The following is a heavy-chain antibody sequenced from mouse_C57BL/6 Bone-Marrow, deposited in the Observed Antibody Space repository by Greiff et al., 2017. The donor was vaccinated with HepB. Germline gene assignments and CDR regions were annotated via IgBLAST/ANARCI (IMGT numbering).Heavy chain of an antibody. D-gene: IGHD1-1*01. V-gene: IGHV1-22*01. CDR3: ASTTPHFDY. CDR2: INPNNGGT. J-gene: IGHJ2*01. Sequence: VQLQQSGPELVKPGASVKMSCKASGYTFTDYNMHWVKQSHGKSLEWIGYINPNNGGTSYNQKFKGKATLTVNKSSSTAYMELRSLPSEDSAVYYCASTTPHFDYWGQGTTLTVSS. CDR1: GYTFTDYN.